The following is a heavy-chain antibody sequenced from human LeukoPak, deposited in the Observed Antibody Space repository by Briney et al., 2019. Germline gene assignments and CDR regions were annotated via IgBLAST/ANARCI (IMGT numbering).Heavy chain of an antibody. Sequence: SQTLSLTCTVSGGSISSGSYYWSWIRQPAGKGLEWIGRIYTSGSTNYNPSLKSRVTISVDTSKNQFSLKLSSVTAADTAVYYCARESGDFWSGYPGRPDYWGQGTLVTVSS. CDR2: IYTSGST. CDR3: ARESGDFWSGYPGRPDY. J-gene: IGHJ4*02. V-gene: IGHV4-61*02. CDR1: GGSISSGSYY. D-gene: IGHD3-3*01.